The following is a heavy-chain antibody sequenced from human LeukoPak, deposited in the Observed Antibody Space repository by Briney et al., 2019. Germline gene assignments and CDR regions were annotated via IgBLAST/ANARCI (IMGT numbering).Heavy chain of an antibody. V-gene: IGHV3-30*18. CDR1: GFTFSSYG. CDR2: ISYDGSNK. J-gene: IGHJ4*02. D-gene: IGHD3-22*01. CDR3: AKDRDSSGYYEVDY. Sequence: GGSLRLSCAASGFTFSSYGMHWVRQAPGKGLEWVAVISYDGSNKYYADSVKGRFTISRDNSKNTLYLQMNSLRAEDTAVYYCAKDRDSSGYYEVDYWGQGTLVTVSS.